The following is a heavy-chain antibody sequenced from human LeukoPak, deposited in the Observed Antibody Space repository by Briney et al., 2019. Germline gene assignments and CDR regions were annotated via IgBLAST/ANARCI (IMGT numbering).Heavy chain of an antibody. D-gene: IGHD3-3*01. Sequence: PSETLSLTCAVYGGSFSGYYWSWIRQPPGKGLEWIGEINHSGSTNYNPSLKSRVTISVDTSKNQFSLKLSSVTAADTAVYYCARGSRAPSYDFWSGYPYYFDYWGQGTLVTVSS. CDR2: INHSGST. V-gene: IGHV4-34*01. CDR3: ARGSRAPSYDFWSGYPYYFDY. CDR1: GGSFSGYY. J-gene: IGHJ4*02.